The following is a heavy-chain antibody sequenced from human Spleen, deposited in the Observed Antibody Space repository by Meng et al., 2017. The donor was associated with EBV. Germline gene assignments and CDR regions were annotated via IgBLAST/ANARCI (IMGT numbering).Heavy chain of an antibody. D-gene: IGHD6-13*01. CDR3: ATGIRAAGDY. V-gene: IGHV3-74*02. CDR1: GFTVNSDF. CDR2: VHSDGSST. Sequence: VQVGESGGGLIQPGESLRLSCTASGFTVNSDFMSWVRQAPGEGLEWVSRVHSDGSSTSYADSVKGRFTISRDNAKNTLYLQMNNLRAEDTAVYYCATGIRAAGDYWGQGTLVTVSS. J-gene: IGHJ4*02.